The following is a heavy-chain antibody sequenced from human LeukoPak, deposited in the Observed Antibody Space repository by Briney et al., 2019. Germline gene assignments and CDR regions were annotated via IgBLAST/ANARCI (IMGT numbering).Heavy chain of an antibody. V-gene: IGHV1-2*02. CDR2: INPNSGGT. Sequence: ASVKASCKASGYTFTGYYMHWVRQAPGQGLEWMGWINPNSGGTNYAQKFQGRVTMTRDTSISTAYMELSRLRSDDTAVYYCARAEPLWFGEFDYWGQGTLVTVSS. CDR3: ARAEPLWFGEFDY. J-gene: IGHJ4*02. D-gene: IGHD3-10*01. CDR1: GYTFTGYY.